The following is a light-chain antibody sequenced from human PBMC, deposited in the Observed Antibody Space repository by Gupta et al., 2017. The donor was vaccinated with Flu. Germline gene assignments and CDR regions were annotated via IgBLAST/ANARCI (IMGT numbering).Light chain of an antibody. J-gene: IGLJ3*02. Sequence: SYWLQQKPGHAPRILIYDTSNTRSWTPARFSGSLIGGKAALTLSGAQPEDEANYYCLLSYSGSWVFGGGTKLTVL. V-gene: IGLV7-46*01. CDR2: DTS. CDR3: LLSYSGSWV.